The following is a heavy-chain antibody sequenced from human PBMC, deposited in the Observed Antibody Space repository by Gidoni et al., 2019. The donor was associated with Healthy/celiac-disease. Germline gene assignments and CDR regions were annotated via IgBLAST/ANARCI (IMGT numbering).Heavy chain of an antibody. CDR3: ARDQGDYVWGSYRKLYYYYGMDV. J-gene: IGHJ6*02. CDR2: IIPIFGTA. D-gene: IGHD3-16*02. Sequence: QVQLVQSGAEVKKPGSSVKVSCKASGGTFSSYAISWVRQAPGQGLEWMGGIIPIFGTANYAQKFQGRVTITADKSTSTAYMELSSLRSEDTAVYYCARDQGDYVWGSYRKLYYYYGMDVWGQGTTVTVSS. CDR1: GGTFSSYA. V-gene: IGHV1-69*06.